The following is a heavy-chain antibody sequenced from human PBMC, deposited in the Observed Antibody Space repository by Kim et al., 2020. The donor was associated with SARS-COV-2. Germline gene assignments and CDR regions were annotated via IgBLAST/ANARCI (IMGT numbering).Heavy chain of an antibody. Sequence: SVKVSCKASGGPFSSYALNWVRQAPGQGLEWLGVFVPIFGTSTYAQRFRDRITITADASTSTVYMELSSLTSEDTAIYYCANMLSPGNGFYDMDVWGQG. CDR2: FVPIFGTS. V-gene: IGHV1-69*13. J-gene: IGHJ6*02. D-gene: IGHD3-10*02. CDR1: GGPFSSYA. CDR3: ANMLSPGNGFYDMDV.